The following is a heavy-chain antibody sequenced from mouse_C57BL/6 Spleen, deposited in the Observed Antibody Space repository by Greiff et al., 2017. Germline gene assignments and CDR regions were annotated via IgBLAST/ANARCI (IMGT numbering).Heavy chain of an antibody. V-gene: IGHV1-81*01. CDR3: SREKGYYYGLNFDY. D-gene: IGHD1-1*01. CDR1: GYTFTSYG. Sequence: QVHVKQSGAELARPGASVTLSCKASGYTFTSYGISWVKQRTGQGLEWIGEIYPRSGNTYYNEKFKGKATLTADKSSSTAYMELRSLTSEDSAVYFCSREKGYYYGLNFDYWGQGTTLTVSS. CDR2: IYPRSGNT. J-gene: IGHJ2*01.